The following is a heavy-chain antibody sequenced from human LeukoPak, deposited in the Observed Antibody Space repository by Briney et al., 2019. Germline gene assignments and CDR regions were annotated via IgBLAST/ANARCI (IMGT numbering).Heavy chain of an antibody. CDR1: GGSISSWNYY. Sequence: PSETLSLTCSVSGGSISSWNYYWSWIRQPPGKGLEWIGYIYFSGSTSYNPSLKSRVTISVDRSKNQFSLKLSSVAAADTAVYYCARSYDTNFDYWGQGTLVTVSS. V-gene: IGHV4-61*01. CDR3: ARSYDTNFDY. J-gene: IGHJ4*02. CDR2: IYFSGST. D-gene: IGHD3-3*01.